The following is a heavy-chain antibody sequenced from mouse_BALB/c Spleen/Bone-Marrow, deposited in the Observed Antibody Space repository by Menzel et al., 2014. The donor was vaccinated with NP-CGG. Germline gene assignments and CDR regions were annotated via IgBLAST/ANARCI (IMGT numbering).Heavy chain of an antibody. CDR1: GFSFSNYG. CDR2: ISGDGRYT. Sequence: EVMLVESGGGLVKSGGSLKLSCAASGFSFSNYGMPWVRQTPEKRLEWVATISGDGRYTFYSDSVKGRFTISRDNAKNNLYLQLSSLRSEDTALYYCARHAYYDQTEVSFVYWGQGTLVTVSA. J-gene: IGHJ3*01. V-gene: IGHV5-9-2*01. CDR3: ARHAYYDQTEVSFVY. D-gene: IGHD2-4*01.